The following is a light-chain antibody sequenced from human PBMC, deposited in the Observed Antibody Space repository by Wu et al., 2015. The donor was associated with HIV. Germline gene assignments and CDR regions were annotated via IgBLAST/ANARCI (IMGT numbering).Light chain of an antibody. J-gene: IGKJ2*03. CDR1: QNVSSN. V-gene: IGKV3-20*01. CDR2: GAS. CDR3: QQYGSSPQDS. Sequence: DIVLTQFPATLSVSPGERATLSCRASQNVSSNLVWYQQRLGQAPRLLIYGASTRATGIPARFSGSGSGTDFTLTISRLEPEDFAVYYCQQYGSSPQDSFGQGTKLEIK.